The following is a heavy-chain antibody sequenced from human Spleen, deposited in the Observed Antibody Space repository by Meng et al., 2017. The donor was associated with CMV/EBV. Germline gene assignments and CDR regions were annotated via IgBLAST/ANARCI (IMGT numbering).Heavy chain of an antibody. CDR1: GGSISTGSYY. J-gene: IGHJ5*02. CDR2: IYYSGNT. D-gene: IGHD1-1*01. Sequence: LTCTVSGGSISTGSYYWDWIRQPSGKGLDWIGSIYYSGNTYYNPSLKSRVTISLDTSKNQFSLKLSSVTAADTAVYYCARRNEGWFDRWGQGTLVIVSS. CDR3: ARRNEGWFDR. V-gene: IGHV4-39*07.